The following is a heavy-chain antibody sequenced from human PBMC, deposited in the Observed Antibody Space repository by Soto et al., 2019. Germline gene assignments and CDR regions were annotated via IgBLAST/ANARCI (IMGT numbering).Heavy chain of an antibody. CDR1: GFTFSSYG. CDR2: IWYDGSNK. V-gene: IGHV3-33*01. J-gene: IGHJ6*02. CDR3: ARDHKVHYYGSGRYVDYGMDV. D-gene: IGHD3-10*01. Sequence: QVQLVESGGGVVQPGRSLRLSCAASGFTFSSYGMHWVRQAPGKGLEWVAVIWYDGSNKYYADSVKGRFTISRDNSKNXRXLXXNSRRAEDRAVYYCARDHKVHYYGSGRYVDYGMDVWGQGTTVTVSS.